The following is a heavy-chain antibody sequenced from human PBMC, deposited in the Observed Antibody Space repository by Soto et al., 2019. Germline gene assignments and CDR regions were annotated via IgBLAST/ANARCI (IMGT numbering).Heavy chain of an antibody. V-gene: IGHV3-48*02. J-gene: IGHJ6*02. CDR1: GFTFSSYS. Sequence: EVQLVESGGGLVQPGGSLRLSCAASGFTFSSYSMNWVRQAPGKGLEWVSHISSSSSTIYYADSVKGRFTISRDNAKNSLYLQMNSLRDEDTAVYYCASEYDYGDLNYYYYGMDVWGQGTTVTVSS. CDR3: ASEYDYGDLNYYYYGMDV. D-gene: IGHD4-17*01. CDR2: ISSSSSTI.